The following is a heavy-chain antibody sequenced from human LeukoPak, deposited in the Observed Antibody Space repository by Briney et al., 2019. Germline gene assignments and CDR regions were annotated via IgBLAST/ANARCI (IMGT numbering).Heavy chain of an antibody. CDR1: GFTISTNW. J-gene: IGHJ4*02. CDR2: LTGDGKGI. CDR3: AKDSFVGTTSFLDS. D-gene: IGHD1-26*01. Sequence: ESLRLTCTASGFTISTNWFHWVRQPPGKGMGWVSYLTGDGKGISYADSVKGRSTISRDNAKNTMYLHLTSLTPEDTALYYCAKDSFVGTTSFLDSWGQGTLVIVSS. V-gene: IGHV3-74*01.